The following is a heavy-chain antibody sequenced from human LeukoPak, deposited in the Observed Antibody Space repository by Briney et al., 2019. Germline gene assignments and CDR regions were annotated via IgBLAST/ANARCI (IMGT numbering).Heavy chain of an antibody. CDR3: ARTTPYGYYYKDV. Sequence: SETLSLTCTVSGGSISSYYWSWIRQPPGKGLEWIGYIYYSGSTNYNPSLKSRVTISVDTSKNQFSLKLSSVTAADTAVYYCARTTPYGYYYKDVWGKGTTVTVSS. CDR2: IYYSGST. CDR1: GGSISSYY. J-gene: IGHJ6*03. D-gene: IGHD1-1*01. V-gene: IGHV4-59*01.